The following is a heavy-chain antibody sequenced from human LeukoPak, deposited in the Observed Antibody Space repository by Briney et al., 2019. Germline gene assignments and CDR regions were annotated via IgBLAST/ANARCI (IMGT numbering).Heavy chain of an antibody. CDR1: GGSISSSSYY. V-gene: IGHV4-39*01. D-gene: IGHD3-9*01. Sequence: SETLSLTCTVSGGSISSSSYYWGWIRQPPGKGLEWIGSIYYSGSTYYNPSLKSRVTISVDTSKNQFSLKLSSVTAADTAVYYCARSVSYMTGSYYFDYWGQGTLVTVSS. CDR2: IYYSGST. J-gene: IGHJ4*02. CDR3: ARSVSYMTGSYYFDY.